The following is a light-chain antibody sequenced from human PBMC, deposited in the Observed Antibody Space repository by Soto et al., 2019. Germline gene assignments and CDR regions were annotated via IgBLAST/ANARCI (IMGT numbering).Light chain of an antibody. J-gene: IGKJ1*01. CDR1: QTIMTY. Sequence: DIQMTHSPSAMSASVGDEVTITCRASQTIMTYLNWYQLKPGKPPRLLIYAASSLQSGVPSRFSGSGSGTDFTLTISSLQPEDFATYSCQQSYNSPQTFGQGTKVDI. CDR2: AAS. V-gene: IGKV1-39*01. CDR3: QQSYNSPQT.